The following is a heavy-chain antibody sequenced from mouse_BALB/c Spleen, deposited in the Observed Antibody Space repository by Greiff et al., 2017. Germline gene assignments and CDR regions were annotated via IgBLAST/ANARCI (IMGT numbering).Heavy chain of an antibody. D-gene: IGHD1-1*01. J-gene: IGHJ4*01. V-gene: IGHV1-69*02. CDR3: ARALRSYAMDY. Sequence: QVQLQQPGAELVKPGASVKLFCKASGYTFTSYWMHWVKQRPGQGLEWIGEIDPSDSYTNYNQKFKGKATLTVDKSSSTAYMQLSSLTSEDSAVYYCARALRSYAMDYWGQGTSVTVSS. CDR2: IDPSDSYT. CDR1: GYTFTSYW.